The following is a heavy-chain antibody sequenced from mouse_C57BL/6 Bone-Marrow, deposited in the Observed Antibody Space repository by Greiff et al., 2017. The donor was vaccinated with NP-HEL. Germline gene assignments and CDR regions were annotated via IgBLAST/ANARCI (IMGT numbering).Heavy chain of an antibody. CDR1: GYTFTSYW. J-gene: IGHJ2*01. Sequence: QVQLQQPGAELVMPGASVKLSCKASGYTFTSYWMHWVKQRPGQGLEWIGEFDPSDSYTNYNQKFKGKSTLTVDKSSSTAYMQLSSLTSEDSAVYYCAREARNYPLGYWGQGTTLTVSS. D-gene: IGHD2-1*01. V-gene: IGHV1-69*01. CDR2: FDPSDSYT. CDR3: AREARNYPLGY.